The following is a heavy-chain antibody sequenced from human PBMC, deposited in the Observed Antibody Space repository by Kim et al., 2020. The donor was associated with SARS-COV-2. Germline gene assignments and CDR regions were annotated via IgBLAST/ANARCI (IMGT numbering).Heavy chain of an antibody. CDR3: VQDWGREAAG. D-gene: IGHD3-16*01. CDR1: GGSVSSGHY. V-gene: IGHV4-61*01. J-gene: IGHJ4*02. CDR2: VSYTGST. Sequence: SETLSLTCTVSGGSVSSGHYWSWNRQPPGKGLEWIGYVSYTGSTKYNPSLKSRVSISLDTSKNQFSLTLNSVTAADTAVYYCVQDWGREAAGWGRGTLVTVSS.